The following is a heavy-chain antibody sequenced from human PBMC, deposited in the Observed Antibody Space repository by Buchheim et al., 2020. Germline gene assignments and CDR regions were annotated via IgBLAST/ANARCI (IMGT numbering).Heavy chain of an antibody. CDR1: GFIFSDYY. V-gene: IGHV3-11*06. Sequence: QVKLVESGGDLVKPGGSLRLSCAASGFIFSDYYMSWIRQAPGKGLEWVSYISTSSSYTDYADSVKGRFTISRDNAKNSLFLQMNSLRAEDTAVYYCAKQVTVSTSSRPKYGMDVWGQGTT. D-gene: IGHD4-11*01. CDR3: AKQVTVSTSSRPKYGMDV. CDR2: ISTSSSYT. J-gene: IGHJ6*02.